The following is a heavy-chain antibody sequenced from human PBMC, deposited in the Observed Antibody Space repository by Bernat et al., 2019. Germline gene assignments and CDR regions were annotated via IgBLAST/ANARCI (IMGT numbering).Heavy chain of an antibody. J-gene: IGHJ4*02. CDR3: AKYRWGLLRGNDFHS. Sequence: EVQLLESGGGLVQPGGSLRLSCAASGFTFSSYAMSWVHQAPGKGLEWVSAISGSGGSTYYADSVKGRFTISRDNSKNTLYLQMNSLGAEDTAVYYCAKYRWGLLRGNDFHSWCRGALVTVSS. V-gene: IGHV3-23*01. D-gene: IGHD1-26*01. CDR2: ISGSGGST. CDR1: GFTFSSYA.